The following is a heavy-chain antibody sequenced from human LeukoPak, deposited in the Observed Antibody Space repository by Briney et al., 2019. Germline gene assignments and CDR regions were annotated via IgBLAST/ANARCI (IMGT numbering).Heavy chain of an antibody. J-gene: IGHJ5*02. CDR2: IYYSGST. CDR3: ARVGLYCSGGSCYPNWFDP. Sequence: SATLSLTCTVSGGSMSSYYSGSIRQPPGEGLEWSGYIYYSGSTNYNPSLKSRVTISVDTSKNQFSLKLSSVTAADTAVYYCARVGLYCSGGSCYPNWFDPWGQGTLVTVSS. D-gene: IGHD2-15*01. CDR1: GGSMSSYY. V-gene: IGHV4-59*01.